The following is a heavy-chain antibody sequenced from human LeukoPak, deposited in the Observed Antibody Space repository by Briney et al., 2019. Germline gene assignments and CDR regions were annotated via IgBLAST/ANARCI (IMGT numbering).Heavy chain of an antibody. CDR3: ARAPGGYCSSTSCYEVDY. Sequence: ASVKVSCKASGYTFTGYYMHWVRQAPGQGLEWMGWINPNSGGTNYAQKFQGWVTMTRDTSISTAYMELSRLRSDDTAVYYCARAPGGYCSSTSCYEVDYWGQGTLVTVSS. J-gene: IGHJ4*02. V-gene: IGHV1-2*04. CDR1: GYTFTGYY. D-gene: IGHD2-2*01. CDR2: INPNSGGT.